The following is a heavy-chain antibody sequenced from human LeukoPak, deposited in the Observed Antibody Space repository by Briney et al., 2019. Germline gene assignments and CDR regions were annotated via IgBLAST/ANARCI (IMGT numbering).Heavy chain of an antibody. V-gene: IGHV3-9*03. CDR1: GFTFDDYA. Sequence: GGSLRLSCAASGFTFDDYAMHWVRQAPGKGLEWVSGISWNSGSIGYADSVKGRFTISRDNAKNSLYLQMNSLRAEDMALYYCAKSRLERSSGWGAFDIWGQGTMVTVSS. CDR3: AKSRLERSSGWGAFDI. J-gene: IGHJ3*02. CDR2: ISWNSGSI. D-gene: IGHD6-19*01.